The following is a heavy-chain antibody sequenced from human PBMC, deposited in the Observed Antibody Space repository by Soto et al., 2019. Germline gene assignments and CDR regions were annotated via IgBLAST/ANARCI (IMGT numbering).Heavy chain of an antibody. V-gene: IGHV1-18*01. J-gene: IGHJ5*02. Sequence: ASVKVSCKTSGYTFNTYGINWVRQAPGQGLELMGWISAYDGKTTYAEKFQGRVTLTTDTSTSTAYMELRSLRSDNTAIYYCARDPHEFWTSYWFDPWGQGTPVTVS. CDR1: GYTFNTYG. D-gene: IGHD3-3*01. CDR2: ISAYDGKT. CDR3: ARDPHEFWTSYWFDP.